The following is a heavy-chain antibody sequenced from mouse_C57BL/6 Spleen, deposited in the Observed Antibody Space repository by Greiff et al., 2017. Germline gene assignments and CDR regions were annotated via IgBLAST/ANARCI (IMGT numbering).Heavy chain of an antibody. CDR1: GYTFTSYW. CDR3: ARKEGYGNFFAY. Sequence: VQLQQPGAELVKPGASVKLSCKASGYTFTSYWMHWVKQRPGRGLEWIGRFDPNSGGTKYNEKFKSKATLTVDKPSSTAYMQLSSLTSEDSAVXYCARKEGYGNFFAYWGQGTLVTVSA. V-gene: IGHV1-72*01. J-gene: IGHJ3*01. CDR2: FDPNSGGT. D-gene: IGHD2-1*01.